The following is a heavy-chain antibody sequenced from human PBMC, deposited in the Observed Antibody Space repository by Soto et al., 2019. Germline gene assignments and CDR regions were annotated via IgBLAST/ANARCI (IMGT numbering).Heavy chain of an antibody. D-gene: IGHD3-22*01. J-gene: IGHJ3*02. Sequence: QLQLQESGPGLVRPLGTLSLTCTVSGGSISSANWWNWVRQPPGKGLEWIGHIYHSGITNSNPSLKSRVTMSVDKSKNQFSLKLTSVTAADTAVYYCVTAFDSSGFGYFDIWGQGAKVTVSS. CDR2: IYHSGIT. CDR1: GGSISSANW. CDR3: VTAFDSSGFGYFDI. V-gene: IGHV4-4*02.